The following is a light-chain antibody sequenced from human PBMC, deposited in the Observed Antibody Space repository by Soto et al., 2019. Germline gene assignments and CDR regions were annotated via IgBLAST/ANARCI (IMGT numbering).Light chain of an antibody. CDR3: QQTDTTPIT. Sequence: DIQMTQSPSSLSASVGDRVTIPCRASQSISNYLNWYQQKPGKAPKLLIYAASSLQSGVPSRFSGSGSGTDFTLTISSLQPEDFATYFCQQTDTTPITFGQGTRLEI. CDR2: AAS. CDR1: QSISNY. V-gene: IGKV1-39*01. J-gene: IGKJ5*01.